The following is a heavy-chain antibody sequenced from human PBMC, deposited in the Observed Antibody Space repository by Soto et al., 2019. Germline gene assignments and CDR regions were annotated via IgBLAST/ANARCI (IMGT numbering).Heavy chain of an antibody. V-gene: IGHV5-51*01. Sequence: PGESLKISCKGSGYSFSSYWIGWVRQMPGKGLEWMGIIYPGDSDTRYSPSFQGQVTISAHKSISTAYLQWSSLKASDTAMYYGASRSSSWSDYYYDGRDVWGQGTTVTVSS. CDR2: IYPGDSDT. D-gene: IGHD6-13*01. CDR1: GYSFSSYW. J-gene: IGHJ6*02. CDR3: ASRSSSWSDYYYDGRDV.